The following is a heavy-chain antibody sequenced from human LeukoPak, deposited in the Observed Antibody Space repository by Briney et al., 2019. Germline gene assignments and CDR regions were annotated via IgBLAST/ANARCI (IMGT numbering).Heavy chain of an antibody. CDR3: ARSAGLGYYYYYMDV. CDR1: VYTFTRYE. D-gene: IGHD6-13*01. CDR2: MNPNTGNT. J-gene: IGHJ6*03. V-gene: IGHV1-8*01. Sequence: ASVKVSCKASVYTFTRYEINWVRQAPGQGLEWMGWMNPNTGNTAYAQNFQGRVIMTRNTSINTAYLELSSLRSEDTALYYCARSAGLGYYYYYMDVWGKGTTVTVSS.